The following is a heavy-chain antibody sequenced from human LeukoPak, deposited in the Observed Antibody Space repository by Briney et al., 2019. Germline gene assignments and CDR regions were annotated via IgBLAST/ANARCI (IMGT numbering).Heavy chain of an antibody. V-gene: IGHV1-18*01. CDR1: GFTFTSSA. D-gene: IGHD3-10*01. CDR3: GRDRPDGVLSDY. Sequence: ASVKVSCKASGFTFTSSAMQWVRQARGQRLEWMGWISTYNGNTNYAQKFQDRFTMTTDTSTTTVFMELRSLRSDDTAVYYCGRDRPDGVLSDYWGQGTLVTVSS. CDR2: ISTYNGNT. J-gene: IGHJ4*02.